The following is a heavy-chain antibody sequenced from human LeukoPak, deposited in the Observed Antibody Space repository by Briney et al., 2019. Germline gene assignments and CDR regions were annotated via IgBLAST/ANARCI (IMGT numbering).Heavy chain of an antibody. J-gene: IGHJ3*02. Sequence: GGSLRLSCAASGFSFSSYNMNWVRQTPGKGLEWVSSITSSSTYTFYADSVKGRFTISRDNSKNTLYLQMNSLRAEDTAVYYCAKDVEKYSGSYLGVFDIWGQETMVTVSS. CDR3: AKDVEKYSGSYLGVFDI. CDR1: GFSFSSYN. D-gene: IGHD1-26*01. V-gene: IGHV3-21*04. CDR2: ITSSSTYT.